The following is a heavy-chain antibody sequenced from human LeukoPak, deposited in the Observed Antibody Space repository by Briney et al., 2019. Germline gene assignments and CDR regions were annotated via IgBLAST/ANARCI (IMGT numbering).Heavy chain of an antibody. V-gene: IGHV1-2*06. D-gene: IGHD6-6*01. CDR1: GYTFTGYY. CDR3: ARDIGGIAAREY. CDR2: IKPNSGGT. Sequence: ASVKVSCKASGYTFTGYYMDWVPQAPGQGLEWMGRIKPNSGGTNYAQKFQGRVTMTRDTSISTAYMEPSRLRSDDTAVYYCARDIGGIAAREYWGQGTLVTVSS. J-gene: IGHJ4*02.